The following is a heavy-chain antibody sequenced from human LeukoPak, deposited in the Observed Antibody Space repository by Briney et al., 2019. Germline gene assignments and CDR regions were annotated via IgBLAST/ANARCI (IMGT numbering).Heavy chain of an antibody. CDR1: GFTLRNYE. Sequence: QPGGSLRLSCAASGFTLRNYEMNWVRQAPGKGLEWVSYISASGITIYYADSVKGRFTISRDNAKNSLYLQMNRLRAEDTAVYYCMRDPTGGNHYGPFDYWGQGTLVTVSS. CDR2: ISASGITI. J-gene: IGHJ4*02. V-gene: IGHV3-48*03. D-gene: IGHD2-8*02. CDR3: MRDPTGGNHYGPFDY.